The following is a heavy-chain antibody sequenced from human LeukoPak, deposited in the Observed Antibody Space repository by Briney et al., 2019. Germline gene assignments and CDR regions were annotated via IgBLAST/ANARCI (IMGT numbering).Heavy chain of an antibody. D-gene: IGHD6-13*01. V-gene: IGHV1-24*01. Sequence: ASVKVSCKVSGYTLTELSMHWVRQAPGKGLEWMGGFDPEDGETIYAQKFQGRVTVTEDTSTDTAYMELSSLRSEDTAVYYCATGPRIAAAAVFDPWGQGTLVTVSS. CDR2: FDPEDGET. J-gene: IGHJ5*02. CDR3: ATGPRIAAAAVFDP. CDR1: GYTLTELS.